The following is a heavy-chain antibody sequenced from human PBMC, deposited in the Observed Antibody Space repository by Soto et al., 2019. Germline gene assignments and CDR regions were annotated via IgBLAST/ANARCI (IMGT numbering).Heavy chain of an antibody. V-gene: IGHV4-59*01. CDR3: ARESRSAGTGAEYFQH. J-gene: IGHJ1*01. CDR2: IYYSGST. CDR1: GGSIISYY. Sequence: SETLSLTCTVSGGSIISYYWSWIRQPPGKGLEWIGYIYYSGSTNYNPSLKSRVTISVDTSKNQFSLKLSSVTAADTAVYYCARESRSAGTGAEYFQHWGQGTLVTVSS. D-gene: IGHD6-13*01.